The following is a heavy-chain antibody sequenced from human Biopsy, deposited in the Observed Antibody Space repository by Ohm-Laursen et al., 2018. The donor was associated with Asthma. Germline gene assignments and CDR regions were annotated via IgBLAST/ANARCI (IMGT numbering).Heavy chain of an antibody. Sequence: GSLRLSCTASGFAVSRDHMFWVRQAPGKGLEWVLVIYSGGTSHTADSVRGRFTISRDYSKNTLYLQMHSLRAEDTAVYYCARGDSSNWSHYYFDYWGQGTLVTVSS. J-gene: IGHJ4*02. CDR3: ARGDSSNWSHYYFDY. V-gene: IGHV3-53*01. D-gene: IGHD3-22*01. CDR2: IYSGGTS. CDR1: GFAVSRDH.